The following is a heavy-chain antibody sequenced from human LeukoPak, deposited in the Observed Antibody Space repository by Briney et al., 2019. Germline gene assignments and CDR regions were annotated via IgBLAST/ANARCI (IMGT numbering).Heavy chain of an antibody. J-gene: IGHJ5*02. CDR1: GGSISPYY. CDR2: IYYSGSA. V-gene: IGHV4-59*12. Sequence: SETLSLTCTVSGGSISPYYWSWIRQPPGKGLEWIGYIYYSGSANYNPSLKSRVTMSVDTSKNQFSLKLSSVTAADTAVYYCAIGGNWFDPWGQGTLVTVSS. CDR3: AIGGNWFDP.